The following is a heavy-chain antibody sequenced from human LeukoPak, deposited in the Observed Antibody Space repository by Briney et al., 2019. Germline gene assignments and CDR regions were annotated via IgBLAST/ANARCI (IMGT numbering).Heavy chain of an antibody. J-gene: IGHJ4*02. Sequence: SETLSLTCAVYGGSFSGYYWSWIRQPPGKGLEWIGEINHSGSTNYNPSLKSRVTISVDTSKNQFSLKLSSVTAADTAVYYCARGLMISSEFDYWGQGTLVTVSS. CDR1: GGSFSGYY. D-gene: IGHD3-16*01. CDR3: ARGLMISSEFDY. V-gene: IGHV4-34*01. CDR2: INHSGST.